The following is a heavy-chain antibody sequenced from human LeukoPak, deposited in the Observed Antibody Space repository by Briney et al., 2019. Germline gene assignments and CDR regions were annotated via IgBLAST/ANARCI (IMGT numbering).Heavy chain of an antibody. V-gene: IGHV3-30*02. Sequence: PGGSLRLSCAASGFNFSNYDMHWVRQAPGKGLEWVAFIRYDGTDKYYADSVKGRFTISGDNSKNTLYLQMNSLRNEDAAVYYCAKGDTSWGQGTLVTVSS. D-gene: IGHD2-21*02. CDR3: AKGDTS. CDR2: IRYDGTDK. CDR1: GFNFSNYD. J-gene: IGHJ5*02.